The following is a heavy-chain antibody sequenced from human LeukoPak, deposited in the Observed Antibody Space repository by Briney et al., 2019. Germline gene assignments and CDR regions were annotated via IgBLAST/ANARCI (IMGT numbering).Heavy chain of an antibody. D-gene: IGHD6-13*01. J-gene: IGHJ5*02. CDR2: IYYSGST. Sequence: SETLSLTCTVSGGSISSYYWSWIRQSPGKGLVWIGYIYYSGSTTYNPSLKSRVTISVDTSKNHFSLKLSSLTAADTAVYYCARGAGLNWFDPWGRGTLVTVSS. CDR3: ARGAGLNWFDP. CDR1: GGSISSYY. V-gene: IGHV4-59*01.